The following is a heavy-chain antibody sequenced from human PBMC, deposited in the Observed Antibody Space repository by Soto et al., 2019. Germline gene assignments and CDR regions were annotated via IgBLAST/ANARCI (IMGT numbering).Heavy chain of an antibody. Sequence: QVQLQESGPGLVKPSQTLSLTCTVPGGSISSAAYYWSWIRQHPGKGLDWIGYISHSGSTYYNPSLQSRVIISVDTSKNPFSLSLTSVTAADTGVYYCAREYPSGSIFFDCWGEGVLVTVSS. V-gene: IGHV4-31*03. CDR2: ISHSGST. CDR3: AREYPSGSIFFDC. D-gene: IGHD5-12*01. J-gene: IGHJ4*02. CDR1: GGSISSAAYY.